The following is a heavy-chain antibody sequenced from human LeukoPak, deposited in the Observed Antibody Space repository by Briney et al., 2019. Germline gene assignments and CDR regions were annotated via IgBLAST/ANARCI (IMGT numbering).Heavy chain of an antibody. D-gene: IGHD6-19*01. J-gene: IGHJ5*02. Sequence: SETLSLACTLSGGSINNYYWSWIRQPPGKGLKWIGYIYYNGNTNYNPSLKSRVTISVDTSKNQFSLKLSSVTAADTAVYFCAREYSSGLNWFDPWGQGTLVTVSS. CDR2: IYYNGNT. CDR3: AREYSSGLNWFDP. V-gene: IGHV4-59*01. CDR1: GGSINNYY.